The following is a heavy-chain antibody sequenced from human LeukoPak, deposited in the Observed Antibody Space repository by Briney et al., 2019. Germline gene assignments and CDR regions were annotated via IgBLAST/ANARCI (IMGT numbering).Heavy chain of an antibody. D-gene: IGHD6-19*01. J-gene: IGHJ4*02. CDR3: AKTTTGYSSGRFPGWPVDY. Sequence: GGSLRLSCAASGFTFSSYAMYWVRQAPGKGLEGVSGIFGSGGSTHYADSVKGRFTISRDNSKNTVYLQMNGLRAEDTAVYYCAKTTTGYSSGRFPGWPVDYWGQGTLVTVSS. CDR1: GFTFSSYA. V-gene: IGHV3-23*01. CDR2: IFGSGGST.